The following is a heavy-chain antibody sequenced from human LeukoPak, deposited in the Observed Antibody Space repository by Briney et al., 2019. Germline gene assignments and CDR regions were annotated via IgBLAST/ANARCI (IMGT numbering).Heavy chain of an antibody. V-gene: IGHV3-74*01. CDR2: VKSDGSSA. J-gene: IGHJ4*02. D-gene: IGHD2-21*02. CDR3: ARDGFLGPVTAYLDY. Sequence: GGSLRLSCAASGFTFGSYAMHWVRQAPGKGLVWVSRVKSDGSSASYADSVKGRFTISRDNARNTLYLQMNSLSAEDTAVYYCARDGFLGPVTAYLDYWGQGTPVTVSS. CDR1: GFTFGSYA.